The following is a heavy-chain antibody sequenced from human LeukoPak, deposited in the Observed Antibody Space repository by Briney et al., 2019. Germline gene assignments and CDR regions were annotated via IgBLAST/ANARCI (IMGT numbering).Heavy chain of an antibody. CDR2: ISAYSGST. V-gene: IGHV1-18*01. D-gene: IGHD6-13*01. CDR1: GYTFSDYG. CDR3: ARGGYSSSWYPFDP. Sequence: ASVKVSCKASGYTFSDYGFHWVRQAPGQGLEWMGWISAYSGSTNYARKFHDTATMTTDTSTSTAYMELRSLRSDDTAVYYCARGGYSSSWYPFDPWGQGTLVTVSS. J-gene: IGHJ5*02.